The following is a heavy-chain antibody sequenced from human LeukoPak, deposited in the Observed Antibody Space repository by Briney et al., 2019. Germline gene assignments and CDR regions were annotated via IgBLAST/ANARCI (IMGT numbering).Heavy chain of an antibody. J-gene: IGHJ1*01. Sequence: GGSLRLSCAASGFTFSNYAMHWVRQAPGKGLEYVSSISSNEGSTYYANSVKGRFTISRDNSKNTLYLQVGSLRAEDMAVYYCARGYSSSWYSAEYFQHWGQGTLVTVSS. CDR3: ARGYSSSWYSAEYFQH. CDR1: GFTFSNYA. CDR2: ISSNEGST. V-gene: IGHV3-64*01. D-gene: IGHD6-13*01.